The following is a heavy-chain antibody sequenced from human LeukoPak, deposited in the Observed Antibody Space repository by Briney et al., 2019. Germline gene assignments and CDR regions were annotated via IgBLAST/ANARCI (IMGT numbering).Heavy chain of an antibody. V-gene: IGHV1-58*02. CDR3: AAGTPNIVAHDAFDI. Sequence: SVKVSCKASGFTFTSSAMQWVRQARGQRLEWIGWIVVGSGNTNYAQKFQERVTITRDMSTSTAYMELSSLRSEDTAVYYCAAGTPNIVAHDAFDIWGRGTMVTVSS. CDR1: GFTFTSSA. D-gene: IGHD5-12*01. J-gene: IGHJ3*02. CDR2: IVVGSGNT.